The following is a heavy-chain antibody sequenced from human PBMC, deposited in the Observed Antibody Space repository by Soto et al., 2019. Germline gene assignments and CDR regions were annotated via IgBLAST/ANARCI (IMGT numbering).Heavy chain of an antibody. CDR3: AIGHLAEVPVASWYFYMDI. Sequence: QVQLVQSGAEVEKPGASVKVSCKASGYTFTNYAVHWVRQAPGQRLEWMGWINAGNGNTRYLQKFQGRVTITRDTSAHTSYMELSSQRSEDTAVYYCAIGHLAEVPVASWYFYMDIWGKGTTVTVSS. J-gene: IGHJ6*03. CDR1: GYTFTNYA. CDR2: INAGNGNT. V-gene: IGHV1-3*01. D-gene: IGHD6-6*01.